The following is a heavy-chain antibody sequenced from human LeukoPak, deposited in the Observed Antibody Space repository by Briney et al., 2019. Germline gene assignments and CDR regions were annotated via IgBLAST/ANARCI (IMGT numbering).Heavy chain of an antibody. CDR2: IYYTGTT. V-gene: IGHV4-39*01. D-gene: IGHD3-22*01. CDR3: ARHKVPGTVVVITYYFDY. J-gene: IGHJ4*02. CDR1: GGSISSSGYY. Sequence: SETLSLTCTVSGGSISSSGYYWGWIRQPPGKGLEWIGTIYYTGTTSANPSLKSRVTISVDTSKNQFSLKLSSVTAADTAVYYCARHKVPGTVVVITYYFDYWGRGTLVTVSS.